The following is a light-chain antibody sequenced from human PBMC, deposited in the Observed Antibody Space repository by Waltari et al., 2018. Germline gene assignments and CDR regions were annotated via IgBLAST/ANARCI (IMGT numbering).Light chain of an antibody. V-gene: IGLV2-8*01. Sequence: QSALTQPPSASGSPGQSVTISCTGTTSDVGSYKYVSWYQQHPGKAPKLLIYEVSERPPGVPVRFSGSKSGNTASLTVSGLQADDEADYYCSSYAGRNSFNVLFGGGTKLTVL. J-gene: IGLJ2*01. CDR1: TSDVGSYKY. CDR2: EVS. CDR3: SSYAGRNSFNVL.